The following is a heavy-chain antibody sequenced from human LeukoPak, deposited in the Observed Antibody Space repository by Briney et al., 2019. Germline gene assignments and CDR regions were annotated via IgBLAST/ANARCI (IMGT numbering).Heavy chain of an antibody. CDR2: INSDGSGA. V-gene: IGHV3-74*01. D-gene: IGHD2-21*01. J-gene: IGHJ4*02. CDR1: GFTFSSYW. Sequence: PGGSPRLSCAASGFTFSSYWMYWVRQAPGKGLVWVSRINSDGSGALYAGSVKGRFTISRDNAKNTLYLQMNSLRADDTAVYFCARDVVVGPKSRTLDYWGQGALVTVSS. CDR3: ARDVVVGPKSRTLDY.